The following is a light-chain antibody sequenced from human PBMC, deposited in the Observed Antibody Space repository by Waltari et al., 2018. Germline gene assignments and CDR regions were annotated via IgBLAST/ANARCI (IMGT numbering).Light chain of an antibody. V-gene: IGKV1-5*03. CDR3: QQYNGHST. J-gene: IGKJ2*01. CDR2: KTS. Sequence: IQMTQSPSTLSAFVGDRVTITCRASQSVSSYLAWYQQKPAKAPKLLIHKTSVLETGVPPRFSGSGSGTEFTLTISYLQPDDFATYFCQQYNGHSTFGQGTKLEMK. CDR1: QSVSSY.